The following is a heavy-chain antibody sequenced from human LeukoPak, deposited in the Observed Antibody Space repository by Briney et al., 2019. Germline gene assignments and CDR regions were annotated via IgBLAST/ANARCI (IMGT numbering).Heavy chain of an antibody. CDR3: LYGGFFQH. CDR1: GFTFSTYW. D-gene: IGHD3-16*01. J-gene: IGHJ1*01. V-gene: IGHV3-74*01. Sequence: PGGSLRLSCAASGFTFSTYWMHWVRQAPGKGLVWVSRISSDESITNYADSVEGRFTISRGNAKNTLYLQMNSLRAEDTAVYYCLYGGFFQHWGQGTLVTVSS. CDR2: ISSDESIT.